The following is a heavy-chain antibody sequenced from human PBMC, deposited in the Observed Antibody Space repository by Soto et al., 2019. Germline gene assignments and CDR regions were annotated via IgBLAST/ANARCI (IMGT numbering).Heavy chain of an antibody. Sequence: QVQLLQSGAEVKKPGASVKVSCKASGYTFTNYGITWVRQAPGQGLEWLGWISAYNGDTHYTQRLQGRVTMTTDTSTSTAYMELRGLRSDDTAGYYCARVRQLGGDCYYDMDGWGKGTTVTVSS. V-gene: IGHV1-18*01. CDR3: ARVRQLGGDCYYDMDG. CDR1: GYTFTNYG. D-gene: IGHD6-6*01. CDR2: ISAYNGDT. J-gene: IGHJ6*03.